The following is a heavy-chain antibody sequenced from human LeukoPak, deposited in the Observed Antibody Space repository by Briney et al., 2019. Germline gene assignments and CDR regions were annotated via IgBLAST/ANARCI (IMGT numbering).Heavy chain of an antibody. CDR1: GFTFSSYA. CDR2: IKSKTDGGTT. Sequence: PGRSLRLSCAASGFTFSSYAMHWVRQAPGKGLEWVGRIKSKTDGGTTDYAAPVKGRFTISRDDSKNTLYLQMNSLKTEDTAVYYCTTSGSWYGLFDYWGQGTLVTVSS. CDR3: TTSGSWYGLFDY. J-gene: IGHJ4*02. D-gene: IGHD6-13*01. V-gene: IGHV3-15*01.